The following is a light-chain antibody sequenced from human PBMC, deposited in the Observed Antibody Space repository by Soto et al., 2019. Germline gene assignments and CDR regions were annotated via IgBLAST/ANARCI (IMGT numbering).Light chain of an antibody. Sequence: DIQMTQSPSSLSVSVGDRVAITCRASQGINNHLAWYQQKPGEVPKLLIFAASTLHSGVPSRFSGSVSGTDITLTISSLQPEDVATYYCQKYNSAPLTFGQGTKLEI. CDR3: QKYNSAPLT. CDR1: QGINNH. CDR2: AAS. V-gene: IGKV1-27*01. J-gene: IGKJ2*01.